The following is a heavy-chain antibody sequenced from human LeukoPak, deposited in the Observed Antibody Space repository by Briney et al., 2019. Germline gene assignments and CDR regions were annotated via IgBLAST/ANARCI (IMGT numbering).Heavy chain of an antibody. J-gene: IGHJ3*02. CDR2: ISAYNGNT. Sequence: ASVKVSCKASDYTFSSYGISWVRQAPGQGLEWMGWISAYNGNTNYAQKFQGRVTMITDTSTNTAYMELRSLRSDDTAVYYCARDGFFGSGIVGAFDIWGQGTMVTVSP. CDR3: ARDGFFGSGIVGAFDI. CDR1: DYTFSSYG. D-gene: IGHD3-10*01. V-gene: IGHV1-18*01.